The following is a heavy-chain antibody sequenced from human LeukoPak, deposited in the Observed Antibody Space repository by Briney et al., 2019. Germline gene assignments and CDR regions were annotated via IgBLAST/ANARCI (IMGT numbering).Heavy chain of an antibody. CDR3: ARGIRRFDP. CDR2: INHSGST. J-gene: IGHJ5*02. CDR1: GGSFNGYY. Sequence: PSETLSLTCAVYGGSFNGYYWSWIRQPPGKGLEWIGEINHSGSTNYNPSLKSRVTISVDTSKNQFSLKLSSVTAADTAVYYCARGIRRFDPWGQGTLVTVSS. D-gene: IGHD1-1*01. V-gene: IGHV4-34*01.